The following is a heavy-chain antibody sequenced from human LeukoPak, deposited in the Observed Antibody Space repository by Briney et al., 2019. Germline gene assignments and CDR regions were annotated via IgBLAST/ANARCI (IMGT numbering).Heavy chain of an antibody. CDR3: AKVLSLYYEPLVPSQGGAFDI. V-gene: IGHV3-23*01. D-gene: IGHD3-22*01. Sequence: GGSLRLSCAASGFTFSSYAMSWVRQAPGKGLEWVSAISGGGGSTYYADSVRGRFTISRDNSKNTRYLQMNRLRAQDTAVYYCAKVLSLYYEPLVPSQGGAFDIWGQGTMVTVSS. CDR1: GFTFSSYA. J-gene: IGHJ3*02. CDR2: ISGGGGST.